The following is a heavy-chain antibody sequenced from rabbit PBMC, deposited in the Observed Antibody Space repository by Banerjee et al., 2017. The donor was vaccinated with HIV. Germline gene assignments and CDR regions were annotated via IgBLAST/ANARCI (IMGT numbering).Heavy chain of an antibody. CDR2: IYVGDGNT. D-gene: IGHD6-1*01. V-gene: IGHV1S40*01. Sequence: QSLQEAGGDLLMPAASLPLPCTASGFSDISGYDMCWVRQAPGKGLEWIACIYVGDGNTCDASWAKGRFTISKPSSTTVTLQMTSLTAADTATYFCAGGGAGYGWTRLDLWGPGTLVTVS. CDR3: AGGGAGYGWTRLDL. J-gene: IGHJ3*01. CDR1: GFSDISGYD.